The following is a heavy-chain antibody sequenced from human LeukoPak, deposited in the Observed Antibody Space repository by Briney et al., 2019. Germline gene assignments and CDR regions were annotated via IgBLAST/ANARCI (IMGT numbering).Heavy chain of an antibody. CDR1: GGTFSGYA. CDR3: ARAYCSGGSCYYFDY. Sequence: ASVKVSCKASGGTFSGYAISWVRQAPGQGLEWMGGVIPIFGTANYAQKFQGRVTITADESTSTAYMELSSLRSEDTAVYYCARAYCSGGSCYYFDYWGRGTLVTVSS. J-gene: IGHJ4*02. CDR2: VIPIFGTA. D-gene: IGHD2-15*01. V-gene: IGHV1-69*13.